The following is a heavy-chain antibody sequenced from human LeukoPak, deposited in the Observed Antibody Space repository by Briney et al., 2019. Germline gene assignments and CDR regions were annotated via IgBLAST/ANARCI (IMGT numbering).Heavy chain of an antibody. J-gene: IGHJ4*02. CDR2: INSDGSST. Sequence: GGSLRLSCAASGFTFSNAWMSWVRQAPGKGLVWVSRINSDGSSTSYADSVKGRFTISRDNAKNTLYLQMNSLRAEDTAVYYCATPRGSGSYLAFDYWGQGTLVTVSS. V-gene: IGHV3-74*01. D-gene: IGHD1-26*01. CDR1: GFTFSNAW. CDR3: ATPRGSGSYLAFDY.